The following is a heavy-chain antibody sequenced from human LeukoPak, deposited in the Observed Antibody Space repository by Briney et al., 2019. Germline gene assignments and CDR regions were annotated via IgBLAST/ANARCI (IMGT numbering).Heavy chain of an antibody. D-gene: IGHD7-27*01. V-gene: IGHV1-8*01. Sequence: GASVKVSCEASGYTFTSYVFNWVRQATGQRPEWMGWMSSNSGDTGYAQKFQDRVTMTRNTSISTAYMELSSLRSDDTAVYYCARGPPNWGYDYWGPGTLVTVSS. CDR1: GYTFTSYV. CDR2: MSSNSGDT. CDR3: ARGPPNWGYDY. J-gene: IGHJ4*02.